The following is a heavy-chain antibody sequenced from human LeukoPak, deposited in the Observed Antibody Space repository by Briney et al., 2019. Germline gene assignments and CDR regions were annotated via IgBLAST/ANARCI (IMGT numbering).Heavy chain of an antibody. Sequence: PSETLSLTCTVSGGSISSSGYYWGWIRQPPGKGLEWIGSVDYTGITSHSPSLKSRVTISVDTSKNQFSLKLSSATAADTAVYYCARDSGSYSHFYYFDYWGQGTLVTVSS. CDR2: VDYTGIT. V-gene: IGHV4-39*07. D-gene: IGHD1-26*01. CDR1: GGSISSSGYY. CDR3: ARDSGSYSHFYYFDY. J-gene: IGHJ4*02.